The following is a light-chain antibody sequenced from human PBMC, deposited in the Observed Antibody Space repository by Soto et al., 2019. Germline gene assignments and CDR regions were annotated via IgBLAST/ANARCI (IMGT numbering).Light chain of an antibody. Sequence: QSALTQPASVSGSLGQSITISCTGTNRDVGINDYVSWYQQYPGTAPKVMIYEVTNRPSGVSNRFSGSKSGNTASLTISGLQAEDEADYYCSSYASSNTWVFGGGTKLTVL. J-gene: IGLJ3*02. CDR2: EVT. V-gene: IGLV2-14*01. CDR1: NRDVGINDY. CDR3: SSYASSNTWV.